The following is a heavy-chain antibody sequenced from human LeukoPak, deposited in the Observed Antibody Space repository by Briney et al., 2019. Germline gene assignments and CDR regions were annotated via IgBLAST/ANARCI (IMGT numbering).Heavy chain of an antibody. D-gene: IGHD3-22*01. CDR1: DGSISGHY. J-gene: IGHJ3*02. V-gene: IGHV4-59*11. CDR2: IFYTGRT. CDR3: ARLLDNDSGGHPDTFDM. Sequence: SETLSLTCTVSDGSISGHYWSWIRQPPGKGLEWIGYIFYTGRTRYNPSLQSRVTISLDTSKSHFSLKLTSVTAADTAAYYCARLLDNDSGGHPDTFDMWGQGTMVTVSS.